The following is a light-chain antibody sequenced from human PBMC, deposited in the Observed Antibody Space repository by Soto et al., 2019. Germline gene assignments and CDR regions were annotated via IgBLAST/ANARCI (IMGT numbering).Light chain of an antibody. CDR3: KVWDSTSDHYV. J-gene: IGLJ1*01. Sequence: SYELTQPPSVSVAPGQTASISCGGNNIGSRSVHWYQQKPGQAPVLVVYDDRDRPSGIPERFAGSNSGNTATLTISRVEAADEADYYCKVWDSTSDHYVFGTETKVTVL. CDR2: DDR. V-gene: IGLV3-21*02. CDR1: NIGSRS.